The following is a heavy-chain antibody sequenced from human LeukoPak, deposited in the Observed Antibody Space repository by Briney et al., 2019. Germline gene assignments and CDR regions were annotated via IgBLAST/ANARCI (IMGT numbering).Heavy chain of an antibody. CDR3: ARVYYDSSGYIDY. CDR1: GGSISSYY. J-gene: IGHJ4*02. CDR2: IYYSGST. V-gene: IGHV4-59*01. D-gene: IGHD3-22*01. Sequence: PSETLSLTSTVSGGSISSYYWSWIRQPPGKGLEWIGYIYYSGSTNYNPSLKSRVTISVDTSKNQFSLKLSSVTAADTAVYYCARVYYDSSGYIDYWGQGTLVTVSS.